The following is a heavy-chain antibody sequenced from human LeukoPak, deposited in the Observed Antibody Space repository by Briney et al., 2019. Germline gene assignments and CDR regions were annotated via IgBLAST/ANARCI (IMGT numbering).Heavy chain of an antibody. Sequence: GSLRLSCAGSGFTFSSNDMSWVRQPPGKGLEWIGEINHSGSTNYNPSLKSRVTISVDTSKNQFSLKLSSVTAADTAVYYCARAGSSSYHDYWGQGALVTVSS. CDR2: INHSGST. V-gene: IGHV4-34*01. D-gene: IGHD6-13*01. CDR1: GFTFSSND. J-gene: IGHJ4*02. CDR3: ARAGSSSYHDY.